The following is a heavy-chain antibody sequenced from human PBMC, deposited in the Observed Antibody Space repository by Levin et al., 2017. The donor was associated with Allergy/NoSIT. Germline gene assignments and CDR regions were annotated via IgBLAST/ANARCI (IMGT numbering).Heavy chain of an antibody. D-gene: IGHD6-13*01. CDR3: ATTSAAGALYYFDH. V-gene: IGHV5-51*01. CDR2: IFPGDSDT. Sequence: GGSLRLSCKGSGYSFTNNWIGWVRQMPGKGLEWMGIIFPGDSDTRYSPSFQGRVTISVDKSASTAYLQWTSLEASDTAIYYCATTSAAGALYYFDHWGQGTLVTVSS. CDR1: GYSFTNNW. J-gene: IGHJ4*02.